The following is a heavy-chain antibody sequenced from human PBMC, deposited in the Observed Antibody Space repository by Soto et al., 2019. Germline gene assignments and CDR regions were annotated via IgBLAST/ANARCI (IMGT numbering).Heavy chain of an antibody. CDR3: ARGLDQPPGGLSFDT. V-gene: IGHV1-69*06. D-gene: IGHD2-2*01. J-gene: IGHJ4*02. Sequence: QVQLVQSGAAVKNPGSSVKVSCKTSGGTFNSYLIDWVRQAPGQGLEWMGGIIPAFGTAKYAQKFQGRVTIPADKSTTTAYMELRTLTSEDTAVCYWARGLDQPPGGLSFDTWGQGTLVTVSS. CDR2: IIPAFGTA. CDR1: GGTFNSYL.